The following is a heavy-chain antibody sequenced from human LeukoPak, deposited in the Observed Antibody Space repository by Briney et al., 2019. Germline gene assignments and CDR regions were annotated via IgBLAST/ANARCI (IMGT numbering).Heavy chain of an antibody. Sequence: GGSLRLSCAASGFTFRSFAMNWVRQAPGKGLEWVSDISGSGGSTYYADSVKGRFTISRDNAKNTLYLQMNSLRAEDTAVYYCAREITYYYDSSGYHQTGYFDYWGQGTLVTVSS. V-gene: IGHV3-23*01. CDR2: ISGSGGST. CDR3: AREITYYYDSSGYHQTGYFDY. D-gene: IGHD3-22*01. J-gene: IGHJ4*02. CDR1: GFTFRSFA.